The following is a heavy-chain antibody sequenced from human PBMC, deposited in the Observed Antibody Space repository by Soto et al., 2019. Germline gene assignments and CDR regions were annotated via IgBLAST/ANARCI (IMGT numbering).Heavy chain of an antibody. Sequence: EVQLVESGGGLVKPGGSLRLSCAASGFTFSSYSMNWVRQAPGKGLEWVSSISSSSSYIYYADSVKGRFTISRDNAKNSLYLQMNSLRAEDTAVYYCAREVVVAATLYYYYGMDVWGQGTTVTVSS. CDR1: GFTFSSYS. CDR3: AREVVVAATLYYYYGMDV. V-gene: IGHV3-21*01. J-gene: IGHJ6*02. CDR2: ISSSSSYI. D-gene: IGHD2-15*01.